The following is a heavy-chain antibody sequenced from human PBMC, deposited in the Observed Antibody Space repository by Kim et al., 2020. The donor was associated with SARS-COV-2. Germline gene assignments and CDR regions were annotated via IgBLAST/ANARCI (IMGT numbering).Heavy chain of an antibody. Sequence: GESLKISCKGSGYSFVNYWIAWVRQMPGKGPEWMGIIFPDDSDTRYSPSFQGQVTISADRSTSTAYLQWNSLKASDTAVYYCARHDSTWFFDYWGQGTLVTVSS. D-gene: IGHD6-13*01. CDR2: IFPDDSDT. CDR3: ARHDSTWFFDY. J-gene: IGHJ4*02. CDR1: GYSFVNYW. V-gene: IGHV5-51*01.